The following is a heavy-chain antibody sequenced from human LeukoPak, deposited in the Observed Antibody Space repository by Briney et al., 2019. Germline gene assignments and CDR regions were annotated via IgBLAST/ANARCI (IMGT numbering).Heavy chain of an antibody. CDR2: INPNSGGT. CDR1: GYTFTGYY. CDR3: ARDPTAGYYYGSGSYCFDY. Sequence: ASVKVSCKASGYTFTGYYMHWVRQAPGQGLEWMGWINPNSGGTNYAQKFQGRVTMTRDTSISTAYMELSRLRSDDTAVYYCARDPTAGYYYGSGSYCFDYWGQGTLVTVSS. V-gene: IGHV1-2*02. J-gene: IGHJ4*02. D-gene: IGHD3-10*01.